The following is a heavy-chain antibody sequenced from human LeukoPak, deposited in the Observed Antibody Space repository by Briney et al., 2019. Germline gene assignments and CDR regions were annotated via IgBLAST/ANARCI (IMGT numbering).Heavy chain of an antibody. D-gene: IGHD6-19*01. Sequence: ASGKVSCKVSGYTLTELSMHWVRQAPGKGLEWMGGFDPEDGETIYAQKFQGRVTMTRDMSTSTVYMELSSLRSEDTAVYYCARVVSSGWYFDYWGQGTLVTVSS. V-gene: IGHV1-24*01. CDR3: ARVVSSGWYFDY. J-gene: IGHJ4*02. CDR2: FDPEDGET. CDR1: GYTLTELS.